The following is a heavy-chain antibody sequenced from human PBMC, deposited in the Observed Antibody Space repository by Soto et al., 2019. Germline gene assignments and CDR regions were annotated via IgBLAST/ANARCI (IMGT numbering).Heavy chain of an antibody. J-gene: IGHJ4*02. CDR2: IYYSGST. D-gene: IGHD5-18*01. CDR3: ARDNDRGYSYGLDY. CDR1: GGSISSGGYY. Sequence: SETLSLTCTVSGGSISSGGYYWSWIRQHPGKGLEWIGYIYYSGSTYYNPSLKSRVTISVDTSKNQFSLKLSSVTAADTAVYYCARDNDRGYSYGLDYWGQGTLVTVSS. V-gene: IGHV4-31*03.